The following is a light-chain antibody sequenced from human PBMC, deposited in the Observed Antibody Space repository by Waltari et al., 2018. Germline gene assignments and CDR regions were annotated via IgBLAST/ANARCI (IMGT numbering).Light chain of an antibody. V-gene: IGKV1-12*01. CDR1: QDISKW. Sequence: DIQMTQSPSAVSASVGDRVTITCRASQDISKWLSWYQQKAGQAPKLLIFAASALQSGVTSRFSGSGSGTDFTLTISSLQPEDFATYFCQQANTFPYTFGQGAKLEI. J-gene: IGKJ2*01. CDR3: QQANTFPYT. CDR2: AAS.